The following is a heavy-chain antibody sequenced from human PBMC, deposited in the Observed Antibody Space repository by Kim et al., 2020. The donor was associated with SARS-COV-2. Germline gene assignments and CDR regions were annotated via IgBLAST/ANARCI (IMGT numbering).Heavy chain of an antibody. J-gene: IGHJ4*02. Sequence: SAKGRFTISSATSKNTMYLQMNSLRAEDTAVYYCASSIAVAGNYFDYWGQGTLVTVSS. V-gene: IGHV3-30*01. D-gene: IGHD6-19*01. CDR3: ASSIAVAGNYFDY.